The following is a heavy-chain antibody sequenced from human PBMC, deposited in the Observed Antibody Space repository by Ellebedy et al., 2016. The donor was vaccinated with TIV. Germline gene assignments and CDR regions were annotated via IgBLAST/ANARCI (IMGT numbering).Heavy chain of an antibody. V-gene: IGHV3-23*01. D-gene: IGHD6-19*01. CDR2: ISGSGGST. CDR1: GFTFSSYA. J-gene: IGHJ4*02. Sequence: GGSLRLSCAASGFTFSSYAMSWVRQAPGKGLEWVSAISGSGGSTYYADSVKGRFTISRDNSKNTLYLQMNSLRAEDTAVYYCAGGISVAGTPLGFWGQGTLVIVSS. CDR3: AGGISVAGTPLGF.